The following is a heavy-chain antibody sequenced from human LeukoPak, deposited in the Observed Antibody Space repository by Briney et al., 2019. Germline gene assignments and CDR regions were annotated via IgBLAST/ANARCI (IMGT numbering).Heavy chain of an antibody. V-gene: IGHV3-23*01. J-gene: IGHJ4*02. Sequence: GGSLRLSCEASGFTFSSYAMSWVRQAPGKGLDWVSGISAGGDRTYYADSVKGRFTISRDDAKNTLYLQMNSLRAEDTAVYYCAKFEYSTATQLYYFDCWGQGALVTVSS. D-gene: IGHD5-24*01. CDR3: AKFEYSTATQLYYFDC. CDR1: GFTFSSYA. CDR2: ISAGGDRT.